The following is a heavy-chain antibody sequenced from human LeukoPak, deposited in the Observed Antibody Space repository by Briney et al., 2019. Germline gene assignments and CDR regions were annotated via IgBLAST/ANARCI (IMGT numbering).Heavy chain of an antibody. J-gene: IGHJ6*02. D-gene: IGHD3-9*01. CDR2: IYYSGSP. CDR1: GGSISSYY. CDR3: ARLGETYYDILTGYTYYYYYYGMDV. Sequence: SETLSLTCTVSGGSISSYYWSWIRQPPGKGLEWIGYIYYSGSPNYNPSLKSRVTISVDTSKNQFSLKLSSVTAADTPVYNCARLGETYYDILTGYTYYYYYYGMDVWGQGTTVTVSS. V-gene: IGHV4-59*08.